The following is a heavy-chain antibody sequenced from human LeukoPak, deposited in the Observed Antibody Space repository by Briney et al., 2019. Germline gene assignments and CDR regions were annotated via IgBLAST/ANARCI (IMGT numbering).Heavy chain of an antibody. CDR2: IDSDDST. Sequence: GGSLRLSCVASGFTVTSNYMTWVRQAPGKGLEWVSVIDSDDSTQYADSVKGRFIISRDNSKNTLYLQMDSLRADDTAVYYCARDRGYCSSTSCRRFDYWGQGTLVTVSS. D-gene: IGHD2-2*01. V-gene: IGHV3-66*01. CDR1: GFTVTSNY. J-gene: IGHJ4*02. CDR3: ARDRGYCSSTSCRRFDY.